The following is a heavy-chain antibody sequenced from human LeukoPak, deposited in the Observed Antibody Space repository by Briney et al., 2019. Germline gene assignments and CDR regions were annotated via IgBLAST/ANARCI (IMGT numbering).Heavy chain of an antibody. D-gene: IGHD3-9*01. J-gene: IGHJ3*02. Sequence: PGGSLRLSCAASGFTVSSNYMSWVRQAPGKGPEWVSVIYGGGSTYYADSVKGRFTISRDNSKNTLYLQMGSLRAEDMAVYYCARASTAGYFDWLSYAFDIWGQGTMVTVSS. V-gene: IGHV3-53*05. CDR2: IYGGGST. CDR3: ARASTAGYFDWLSYAFDI. CDR1: GFTVSSNY.